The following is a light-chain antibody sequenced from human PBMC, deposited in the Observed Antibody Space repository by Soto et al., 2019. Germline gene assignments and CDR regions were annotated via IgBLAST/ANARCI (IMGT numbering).Light chain of an antibody. CDR1: SSDVGGYNY. Sequence: QSALTQPASVSGSPGQSITISCTGTSSDVGGYNYVSWYQQHPGKAPKLMIYDVSNRPSGVSNRSSGSKSGNTASLTISGLQAEDEADYYCSSYARNRDVLFGGGTKLTVL. CDR2: DVS. J-gene: IGLJ2*01. V-gene: IGLV2-14*01. CDR3: SSYARNRDVL.